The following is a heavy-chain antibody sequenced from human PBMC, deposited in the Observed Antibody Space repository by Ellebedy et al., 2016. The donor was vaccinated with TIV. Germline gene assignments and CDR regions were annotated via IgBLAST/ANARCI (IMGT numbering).Heavy chain of an antibody. CDR2: TNPRDGRT. D-gene: IGHD3-10*01. J-gene: IGHJ6*02. V-gene: IGHV1-46*01. Sequence: AASVKVSCKASGYTFIRSYMHWVRQAPGQGLEWMGVTNPRDGRTSYAQKFQGRVTMTRDTSTNTVSMELSSLRSDDTAVYSCARDRHSGLGGGGVDVWGQGTTVTVSS. CDR1: GYTFIRSY. CDR3: ARDRHSGLGGGGVDV.